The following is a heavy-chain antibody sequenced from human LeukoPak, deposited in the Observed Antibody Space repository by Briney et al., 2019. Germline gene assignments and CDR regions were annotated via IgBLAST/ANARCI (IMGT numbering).Heavy chain of an antibody. D-gene: IGHD2-21*01. CDR1: GGSISSYY. CDR3: SASYCYDGIRYFDY. Sequence: KPSETLSLTCSVSGGSISSYYWSWIRQPPGKGLEWIGYLYYTGSSKSNPSLKSRVPISLIMSKRQFSLKLSAVTAADTAIYYCSASYCYDGIRYFDYWGLGTLVTVSS. V-gene: IGHV4-59*08. CDR2: LYYTGSS. J-gene: IGHJ4*02.